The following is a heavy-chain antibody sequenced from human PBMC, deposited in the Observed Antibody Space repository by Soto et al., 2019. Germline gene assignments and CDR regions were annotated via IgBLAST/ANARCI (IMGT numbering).Heavy chain of an antibody. J-gene: IGHJ4*01. D-gene: IGHD4-4*01. Sequence: LSLTCTVSGGSVSSGINYWSWIRQPPGEGLEWIGYIYYSGSTNYNPSLKSRVTISVDTTKNQFSLKLSSVTAADTAVYYCARAQGNYYEKYFHHWGQGTLVTVSS. CDR3: ARAQGNYYEKYFHH. CDR1: GGSVSSGINY. V-gene: IGHV4-61*01. CDR2: IYYSGST.